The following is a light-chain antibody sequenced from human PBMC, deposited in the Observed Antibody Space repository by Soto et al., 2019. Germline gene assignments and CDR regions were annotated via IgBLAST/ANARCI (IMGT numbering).Light chain of an antibody. Sequence: EIVMTQSPATLSVSPGDRATLSCRASQSVSSNLAWYQQRPGQAPRLLIYGASNRATGIPDRFSGSGSGTDFTLTISRLEPEDFAVYCCQQHGSSPPTFGGGTKVDI. J-gene: IGKJ4*01. CDR2: GAS. V-gene: IGKV3-20*01. CDR1: QSVSSN. CDR3: QQHGSSPPT.